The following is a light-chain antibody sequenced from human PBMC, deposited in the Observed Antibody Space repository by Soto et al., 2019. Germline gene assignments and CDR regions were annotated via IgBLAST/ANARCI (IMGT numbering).Light chain of an antibody. Sequence: EIVLTQFPATLSLFPGETATLSCRASQTVGTYLAWYQQKPGQAPRLLISDASNRATGVPTRFSGSGSGTGFTLTISSLEPEDFAVYFCQQRNNWPRITFGQGTRLEIK. CDR3: QQRNNWPRIT. CDR1: QTVGTY. V-gene: IGKV3-11*01. J-gene: IGKJ5*01. CDR2: DAS.